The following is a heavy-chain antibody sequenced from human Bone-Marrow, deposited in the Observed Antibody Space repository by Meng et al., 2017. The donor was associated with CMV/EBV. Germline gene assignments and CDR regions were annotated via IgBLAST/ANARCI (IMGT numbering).Heavy chain of an antibody. D-gene: IGHD6-6*01. CDR2: IRYDGSNK. J-gene: IGHJ4*02. Sequence: GGSLRLSCAASGFTFSSYGMHWVRQAPGKGLEWVAFIRYDGSNKYYADSVKGRFTISRDNSKNMLYLQMNSLRAEDTAVYYCSKDKGGCRPFDYWGQGTLVTVSS. V-gene: IGHV3-30*02. CDR3: SKDKGGCRPFDY. CDR1: GFTFSSYG.